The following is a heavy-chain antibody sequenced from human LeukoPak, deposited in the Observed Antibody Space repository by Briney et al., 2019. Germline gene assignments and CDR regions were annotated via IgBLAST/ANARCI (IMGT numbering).Heavy chain of an antibody. Sequence: SETLSLTCTVSGDSISSDFWSWIRQAPGEGVEGIGYINYSGTTKYNPSLKSRVSISIDTSKKQVSLRLRSVTASDTALYYCARLDCNADSCYNYWGLGALITVSS. CDR2: INYSGTT. J-gene: IGHJ4*02. V-gene: IGHV4-59*08. CDR1: GDSISSDF. CDR3: ARLDCNADSCYNY. D-gene: IGHD2-15*01.